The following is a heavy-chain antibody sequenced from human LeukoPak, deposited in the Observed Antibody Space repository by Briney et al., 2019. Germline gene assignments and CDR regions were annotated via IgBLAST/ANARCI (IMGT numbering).Heavy chain of an antibody. CDR3: ARGPSVGATSAPD. D-gene: IGHD1-26*01. V-gene: IGHV4-34*01. Sequence: SETLSLTCTVSGGSISSYYWSWIRQPPAKGLEWIGEINHSGSTNYNPSLKSRVTISVDTSKNQFSLKLSSVTAADTAVYYCARGPSVGATSAPDWGQGTLVTVSS. CDR2: INHSGST. CDR1: GGSISSYY. J-gene: IGHJ4*02.